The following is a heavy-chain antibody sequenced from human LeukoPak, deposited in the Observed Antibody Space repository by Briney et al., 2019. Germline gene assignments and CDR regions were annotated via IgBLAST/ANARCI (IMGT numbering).Heavy chain of an antibody. D-gene: IGHD3-3*01. V-gene: IGHV1-18*01. CDR1: GYTFTSYG. J-gene: IGHJ4*02. Sequence: ASVKVSCKASGYTFTSYGISWVRQAPGQGLEWMGWISAYNGNTNYAQKLQGRVTMTTDTSTSTAYMELRSLRSDDTAVYYCAREMGDFWSGYYLDYWGQGTLVTVSS. CDR2: ISAYNGNT. CDR3: AREMGDFWSGYYLDY.